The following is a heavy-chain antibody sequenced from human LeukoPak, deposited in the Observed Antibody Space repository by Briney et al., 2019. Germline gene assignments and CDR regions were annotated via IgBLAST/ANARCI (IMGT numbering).Heavy chain of an antibody. CDR3: ARESAGLLWSSPFDY. D-gene: IGHD3-10*01. CDR1: GGSISSGDYY. CDR2: IYYSGST. Sequence: SQTLSLTCTVSGGSISSGDYYWSWIRQPPGKGLEWIGYIYYSGSTYYNPSLKSRVTISVDTSKNQFSLKLSSVTAADTAVYYCARESAGLLWSSPFDYWGQGTLVTVSS. V-gene: IGHV4-30-4*01. J-gene: IGHJ4*02.